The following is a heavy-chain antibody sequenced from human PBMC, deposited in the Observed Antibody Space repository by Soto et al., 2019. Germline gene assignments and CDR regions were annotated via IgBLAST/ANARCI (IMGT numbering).Heavy chain of an antibody. J-gene: IGHJ5*02. Sequence: PPETLSDTCPVSGGSVSSSDYYWSWIRQPPGKGLEWIGYIYYSGTTNYNPSLKSRVTISVDTSKNQFSLKLSSVTAADTAVYYCARDRGIGSKNIWFDPWGQGTLVTVSS. D-gene: IGHD3-10*01. CDR2: IYYSGTT. V-gene: IGHV4-61*08. CDR3: ARDRGIGSKNIWFDP. CDR1: GGSVSSSDYY.